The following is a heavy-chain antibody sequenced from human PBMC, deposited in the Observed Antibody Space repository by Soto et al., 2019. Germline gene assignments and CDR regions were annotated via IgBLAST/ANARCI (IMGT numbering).Heavy chain of an antibody. V-gene: IGHV3-74*01. J-gene: IGHJ4*02. Sequence: GGSLRLSCAVSGFTFGTYWMHWARQVPGKGLVWVARISSDGSGTSYADSVKGRFTISRDNAKNTLFLQMNSLGADDSALYYCSRGERSHFDSWGPGTLVTVSS. CDR3: SRGERSHFDS. D-gene: IGHD6-25*01. CDR1: GFTFGTYW. CDR2: ISSDGSGT.